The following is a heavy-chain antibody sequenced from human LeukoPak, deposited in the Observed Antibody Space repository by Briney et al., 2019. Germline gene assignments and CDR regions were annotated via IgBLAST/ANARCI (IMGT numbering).Heavy chain of an antibody. V-gene: IGHV3-33*08. CDR3: ARGMGAVDRIDY. D-gene: IGHD1-26*01. CDR2: IWYDGINK. Sequence: PGGSLRLSCAASGFTFSSYGMHWVRQAPGKGLEWVAVIWYDGINKNYADSVKGRFTISRDNSKNTLSLQMNSLRDEDTAVYYCARGMGAVDRIDYWGQGTLVTVSS. CDR1: GFTFSSYG. J-gene: IGHJ4*02.